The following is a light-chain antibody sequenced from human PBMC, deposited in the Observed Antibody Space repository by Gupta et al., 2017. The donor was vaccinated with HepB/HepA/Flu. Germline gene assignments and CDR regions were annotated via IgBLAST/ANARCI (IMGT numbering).Light chain of an antibody. Sequence: DIHSTQSPSFLSASVGDRVTITCRAGQGIRSYLAWYQQKPGKAPKLLIYAASTLQSGVPSRFSGSGFGTEFTLTNSSLQPEDFAPYYSQQPNGYLPYTFGQGTKLEIK. J-gene: IGKJ2*01. V-gene: IGKV1-9*01. CDR1: QGIRSY. CDR3: QQPNGYLPYT. CDR2: AAS.